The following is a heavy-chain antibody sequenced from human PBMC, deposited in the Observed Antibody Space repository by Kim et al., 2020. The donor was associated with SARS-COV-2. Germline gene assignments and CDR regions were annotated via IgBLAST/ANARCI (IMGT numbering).Heavy chain of an antibody. D-gene: IGHD4-17*01. J-gene: IGHJ5*02. Sequence: APKLQGRVTMTTDTSTSTAYMELRSLRSDDTAVYYCARVSTVTTWGWFDPWGQGTLVTVSS. V-gene: IGHV1-18*01. CDR3: ARVSTVTTWGWFDP.